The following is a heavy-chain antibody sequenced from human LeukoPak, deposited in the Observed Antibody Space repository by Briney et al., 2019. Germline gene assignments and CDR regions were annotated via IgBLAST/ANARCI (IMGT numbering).Heavy chain of an antibody. Sequence: ASVKVSCKASGYTFTGYYIHWVRQAPGQGLEWMGWVNPKSGGTNYAQKFQGRVTMTRVTSISTDYMKLSSLRSDDTAAYYCARDIGQRVTGTPDDYWGQGTLVTVSS. D-gene: IGHD1-7*01. CDR3: ARDIGQRVTGTPDDY. J-gene: IGHJ4*02. V-gene: IGHV1-2*02. CDR1: GYTFTGYY. CDR2: VNPKSGGT.